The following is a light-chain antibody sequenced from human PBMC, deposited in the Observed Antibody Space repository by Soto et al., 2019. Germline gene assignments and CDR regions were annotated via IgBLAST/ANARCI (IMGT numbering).Light chain of an antibody. CDR3: SAYTARSTLV. CDR1: MRDVGAYNL. V-gene: IGLV2-14*01. CDR2: EVR. Sequence: QSVLTQPASESGSDGQSITISCSGTMRDVGAYNLVSWYQRHPGTAPKLIIYEVRNRPSGISSRFSGSRSGNTASLTISGLQSEDEGDYYCSAYTARSTLVFGGGSKVTVL. J-gene: IGLJ3*02.